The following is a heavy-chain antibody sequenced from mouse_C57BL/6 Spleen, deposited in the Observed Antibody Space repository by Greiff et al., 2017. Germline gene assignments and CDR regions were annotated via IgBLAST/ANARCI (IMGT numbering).Heavy chain of an antibody. CDR3: AGESWFAY. CDR1: GFTFSSYA. CDR2: ISSGGDYI. V-gene: IGHV5S21*01. Sequence: DVHLVESGAGLVKPGGSLKLSCAASGFTFSSYAMSWVRQTPEKRLEWVAYISSGGDYIYYADTVKGRFTISRDNARNTLYLKMSSLKSEDTAMYYCAGESWFAYWGQGTLVTVSA. J-gene: IGHJ3*01.